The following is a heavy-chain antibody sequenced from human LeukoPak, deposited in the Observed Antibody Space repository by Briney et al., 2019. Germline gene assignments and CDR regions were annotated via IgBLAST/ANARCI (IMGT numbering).Heavy chain of an antibody. CDR2: INPNSGGT. CDR1: GYTFTGYY. V-gene: IGHV1-2*06. D-gene: IGHD3-22*01. CDR3: ARDLYDSSGYHEVDY. Sequence: ASVKVSCKASGYTFTGYYMHWVRQAPGQGLERMGRINPNSGGTNYAQKFQGRVTMTRDTSISTAYMELSRLRSDDTAVYYCARDLYDSSGYHEVDYWGQGTLVTVSS. J-gene: IGHJ4*02.